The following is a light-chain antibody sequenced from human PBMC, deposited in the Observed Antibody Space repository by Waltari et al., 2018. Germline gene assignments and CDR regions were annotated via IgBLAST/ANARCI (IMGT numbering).Light chain of an antibody. J-gene: IGKJ2*03. CDR1: RSVSGD. V-gene: IGKV3-15*01. Sequence: ETVLTQSPATLSMSPGERATLSCRASRSVSGDLAWYQQKPGQAPRLLIYGASTRATDIPARFSGSGSGTEFTLTISSLQSEDFAIYYCHQSDDWPPYSFGQGTKLEIK. CDR2: GAS. CDR3: HQSDDWPPYS.